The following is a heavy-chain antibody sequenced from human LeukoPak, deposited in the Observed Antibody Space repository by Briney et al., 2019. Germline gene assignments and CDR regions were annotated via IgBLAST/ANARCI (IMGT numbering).Heavy chain of an antibody. CDR3: TRGAFIGFYLFDP. V-gene: IGHV1-24*01. CDR1: GYTVTDSC. J-gene: IGHJ5*02. CDR2: FDPVDGRT. Sequence: GASVKVSCKVSGYTVTDSCMHWVRLAAGKGLEWMGGFDPVDGRTFYAQKFQGRVTMIEDRSTNTAYMELSSLSFEDTAVYYCTRGAFIGFYLFDPWGQGTLVTVSS. D-gene: IGHD2/OR15-2a*01.